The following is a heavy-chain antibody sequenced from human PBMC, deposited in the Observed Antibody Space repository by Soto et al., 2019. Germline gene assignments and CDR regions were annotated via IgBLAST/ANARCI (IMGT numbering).Heavy chain of an antibody. CDR2: ISGSGGST. Sequence: GGSLRLSCAASGFTFSSYAMSWVRQAPGKGLEWVSAISGSGGSTYYADSVKGRFTISRDNSKNTLYLQMNSLRAEDTAVYYCAKDRALGGVLYYFDYWGQGTLVTVSS. V-gene: IGHV3-23*01. CDR1: GFTFSSYA. J-gene: IGHJ4*02. D-gene: IGHD3-10*01. CDR3: AKDRALGGVLYYFDY.